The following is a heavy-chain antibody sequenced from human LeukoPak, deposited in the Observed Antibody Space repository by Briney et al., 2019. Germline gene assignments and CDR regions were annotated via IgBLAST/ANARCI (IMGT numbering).Heavy chain of an antibody. CDR2: IYYSGST. CDR1: GGSISSYY. D-gene: IGHD6-19*01. V-gene: IGHV4-59*01. J-gene: IGHJ4*02. CDR3: AREVNSGWLAY. Sequence: SETLSLTCTVSGGSISSYYWSWIRQPPGKGLEWIGYIYYSGSTNYNPSLKSRVTISVDTSKNQFSLKLSSVTAADTAVYYCAREVNSGWLAYWGQGTLVTVSS.